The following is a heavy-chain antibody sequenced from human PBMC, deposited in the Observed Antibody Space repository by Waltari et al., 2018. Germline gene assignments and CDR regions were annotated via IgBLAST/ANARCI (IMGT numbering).Heavy chain of an antibody. D-gene: IGHD1-26*01. CDR3: ARLLGPAAHWYFDL. CDR1: GFSLNTYGMR. V-gene: IGHV2-70*04. J-gene: IGHJ2*01. CDR2: IDWDDEK. Sequence: QVTLEESGPALVKPTQTLTLTCSVSGFSLNTYGMRVTWIRQPPGKALEWLARIDWDDEKFYNRSLESRLTISKDSSKNQVVLIVANVDPTDTATYYCARLLGPAAHWYFDLWGRDTLVTVSS.